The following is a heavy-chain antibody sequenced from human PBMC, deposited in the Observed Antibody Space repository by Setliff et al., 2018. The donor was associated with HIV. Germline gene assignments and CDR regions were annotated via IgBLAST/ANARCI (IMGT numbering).Heavy chain of an antibody. Sequence: SETLSLTCAVSGYSISSGYYWGWIRQPPGKGLEWVGSIYHSGTTYYNPSLKSRVTISVDTSKHQFSLRLSSVTAADTAVYYCARLYYYGSGNYNDAFDIWGQGTMVT. CDR2: IYHSGTT. CDR3: ARLYYYGSGNYNDAFDI. D-gene: IGHD3-10*01. CDR1: GYSISSGYY. V-gene: IGHV4-38-2*01. J-gene: IGHJ3*02.